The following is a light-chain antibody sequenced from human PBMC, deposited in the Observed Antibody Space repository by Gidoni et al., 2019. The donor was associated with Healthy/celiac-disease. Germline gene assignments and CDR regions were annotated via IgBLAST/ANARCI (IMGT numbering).Light chain of an antibody. Sequence: DIQMTQSPSSLSASVGDRVTITCQASQDISNYLNWYQQKPGKAPKLLIYDASNLETGVPSRFSGSGSGTDFTFTISSLQPEDIATYYCQQYDNLLGTFXQXTKVEIK. CDR2: DAS. J-gene: IGKJ1*01. CDR1: QDISNY. CDR3: QQYDNLLGT. V-gene: IGKV1-33*01.